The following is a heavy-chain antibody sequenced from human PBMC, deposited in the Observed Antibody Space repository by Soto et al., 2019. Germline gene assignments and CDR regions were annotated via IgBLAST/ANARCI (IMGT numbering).Heavy chain of an antibody. CDR2: VFHTGNT. CDR1: GDSISSSVW. CDR3: ARKAWVRFDY. D-gene: IGHD7-27*01. J-gene: IGHJ4*02. V-gene: IGHV4-4*02. Sequence: LSLICAVSGDSISSSVWWTWVRQPPGKGLEWIGEVFHTGNTNYNPSLKSRVTMSVDKSTNEFSLKVTSVTAADTAIYYCARKAWVRFDYWGQGALVTVSS.